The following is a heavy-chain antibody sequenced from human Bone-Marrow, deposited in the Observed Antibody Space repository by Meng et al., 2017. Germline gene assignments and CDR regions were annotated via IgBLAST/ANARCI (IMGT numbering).Heavy chain of an antibody. V-gene: IGHV4-34*01. J-gene: IGHJ4*02. D-gene: IGHD5-18*01. CDR3: ARQGDTAMATFDY. CDR2: INHSGGT. Sequence: QVQLQQWGAGRGKPAESQSHTCAVYGGTFSDYYWSWIRQPPGKGLEWIGEINHSGGTKYTPSLESRVTISIDTSKNQFSLKLSSVTAADTAIYYCARQGDTAMATFDYWGQGTLVTVSS. CDR1: GGTFSDYY.